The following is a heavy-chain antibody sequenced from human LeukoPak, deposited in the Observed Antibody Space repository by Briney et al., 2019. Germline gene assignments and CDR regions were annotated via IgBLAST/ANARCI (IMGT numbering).Heavy chain of an antibody. J-gene: IGHJ3*02. D-gene: IGHD1-26*01. V-gene: IGHV4-59*01. Sequence: PSETLSLTCTVSGGSISSYYWSWIRQPPGKGLEWIGYIYYSESTNYNPSLKSRVTISVDTSKYQFSLKLSSVAAADTAVYYCARTGGSYRDDAFDIWGQGTMVTVSS. CDR1: GGSISSYY. CDR3: ARTGGSYRDDAFDI. CDR2: IYYSEST.